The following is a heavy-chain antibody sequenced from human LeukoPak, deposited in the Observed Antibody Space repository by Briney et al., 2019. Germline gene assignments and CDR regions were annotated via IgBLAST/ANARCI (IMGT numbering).Heavy chain of an antibody. CDR3: ARSVYSSSSVDWFDP. J-gene: IGHJ5*02. CDR1: GYTFTGYY. Sequence: ASVKVSCKASGYTFTGYYMHWVRQAPGQGLEWMGWINPNSGGTNYAQKFQGRVTMTRDTSISTAYMELSRLRSDDTAVYYCARSVYSSSSVDWFDPWGQGTLVTVSS. CDR2: INPNSGGT. V-gene: IGHV1-2*02. D-gene: IGHD6-13*01.